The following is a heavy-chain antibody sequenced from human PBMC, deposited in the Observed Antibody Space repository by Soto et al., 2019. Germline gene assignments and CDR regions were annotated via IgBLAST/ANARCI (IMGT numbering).Heavy chain of an antibody. CDR3: ARDMSTYYYDSSGYYFDY. V-gene: IGHV3-21*01. CDR2: ISSSSSYI. CDR1: GFTFSSYS. J-gene: IGHJ4*02. D-gene: IGHD3-22*01. Sequence: XVSLRLSCAASGFTFSSYSMNWVRQAPGKGLEWVSSISSSSSYIYYADSVKGRFTISRDNAKNSLYLQMNSLRAEDTAVYYCARDMSTYYYDSSGYYFDYWGQGTLVTVSS.